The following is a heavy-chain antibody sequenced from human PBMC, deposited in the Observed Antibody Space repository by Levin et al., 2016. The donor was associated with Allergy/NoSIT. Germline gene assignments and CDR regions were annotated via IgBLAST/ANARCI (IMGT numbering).Heavy chain of an antibody. CDR3: VKGYSGYIRAFDY. J-gene: IGHJ4*02. Sequence: WVRQAPGQGLEWMGRINTITGNPTYAQGFTGRFVFSLDTSVSTAYLQISSLKAEDTAVYYCVKGYSGYIRAFDYWGQGTLVTVSS. D-gene: IGHD5-12*01. CDR2: INTITGNP. V-gene: IGHV7-4-1*02.